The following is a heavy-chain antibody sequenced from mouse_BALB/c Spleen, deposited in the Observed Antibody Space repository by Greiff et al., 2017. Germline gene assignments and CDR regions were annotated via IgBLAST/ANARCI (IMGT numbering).Heavy chain of an antibody. CDR3: ARNYGNYYWYFDV. D-gene: IGHD2-1*01. Sequence: VQRVESGPELVKPGASVKMSCKASGYTFTSYYIHWVKQRPGQGLEWIGWIYPGDGSTKYNEKFKGKTTLTADKSSSTAYMLLSSLTSEDSAIYFCARNYGNYYWYFDVWGAGTTVTVSS. CDR2: IYPGDGST. V-gene: IGHV1S56*01. CDR1: GYTFTSYY. J-gene: IGHJ1*01.